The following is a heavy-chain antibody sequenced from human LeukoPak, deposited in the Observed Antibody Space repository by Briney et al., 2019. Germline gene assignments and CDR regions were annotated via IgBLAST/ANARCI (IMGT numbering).Heavy chain of an antibody. J-gene: IGHJ4*02. CDR1: GYTFISYD. CDR3: ARVCGSGSYYDPFDY. D-gene: IGHD3-10*01. Sequence: SVKVSCKASGYTFISYDINWVRQATGQGLEWMGWMNPNSGNTGYAQKFQGRVTMTRDTSTSTVYMELSSLRSEDTAVYYCARVCGSGSYYDPFDYWGQGTLVTVSS. V-gene: IGHV1-8*01. CDR2: MNPNSGNT.